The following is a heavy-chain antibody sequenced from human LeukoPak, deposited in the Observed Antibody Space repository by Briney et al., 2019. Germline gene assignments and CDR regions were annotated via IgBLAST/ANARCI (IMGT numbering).Heavy chain of an antibody. CDR1: GFTFSDYY. V-gene: IGHV3-11*04. D-gene: IGHD1-26*01. CDR3: AKVSGTYLDY. CDR2: ISSSGITI. J-gene: IGHJ4*02. Sequence: GRSLRLSCAAAGFTFSDYYMSWIRQAPGKGLEWVSYISSSGITIYYADSVKGRFTISRDNAKNSLYLQMNSLRGEDTAVYYCAKVSGTYLDYWGQGTLVTVSS.